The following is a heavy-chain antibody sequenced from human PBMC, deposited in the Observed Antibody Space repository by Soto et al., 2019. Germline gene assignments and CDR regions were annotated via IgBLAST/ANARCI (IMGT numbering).Heavy chain of an antibody. CDR3: ARAARLPVYYYMDV. J-gene: IGHJ6*03. V-gene: IGHV3-48*01. D-gene: IGHD6-25*01. CDR1: GFTFSSYN. CDR2: ISISNSTI. Sequence: PGGSLRLSCADSGFTFSSYNMNWVRKAPGKGLERISYISISNSTIYYAYTVKGRFTISRDNAKNSLYLKMNSLRAEDTEVYYNARAARLPVYYYMDVWGKGTTVTVSS.